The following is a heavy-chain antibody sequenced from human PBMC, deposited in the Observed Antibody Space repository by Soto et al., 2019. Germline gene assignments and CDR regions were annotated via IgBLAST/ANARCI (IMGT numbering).Heavy chain of an antibody. CDR2: IYYSAST. CDR1: GGSISSSSYY. D-gene: IGHD3-10*01. Sequence: QLQLQESGPGLVKPSETLSLTCTVCGGSISSSSYYWGWIRQPPGKGLEWIGSIYYSASTYYNPSLKSRVTISVDTSKNQFSLKLSSVTAADTAVYYCARQGGSGSYYCYWGQGTLVTVSS. V-gene: IGHV4-39*01. CDR3: ARQGGSGSYYCY. J-gene: IGHJ4*02.